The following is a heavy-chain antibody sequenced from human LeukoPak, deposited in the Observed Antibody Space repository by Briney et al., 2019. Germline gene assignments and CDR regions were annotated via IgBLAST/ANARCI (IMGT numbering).Heavy chain of an antibody. J-gene: IGHJ4*02. Sequence: SETLSLTCTVSGGSISSNSSYWGWIRQPPGKGLEWIGSIYYRGSTYYNPSLKSRVTISVDTSKNQFSLRLSFVTAADTAVYFCARPSSSGWLYARFFDYWGQGILVTVSS. V-gene: IGHV4-39*01. CDR2: IYYRGST. CDR1: GGSISSNSSY. CDR3: ARPSSSGWLYARFFDY. D-gene: IGHD6-19*01.